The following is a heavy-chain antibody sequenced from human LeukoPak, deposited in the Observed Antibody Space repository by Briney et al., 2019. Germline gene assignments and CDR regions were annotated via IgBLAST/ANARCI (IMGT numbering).Heavy chain of an antibody. CDR3: VRNGPFDY. Sequence: GGSLRLSCAASGFTFSTYWMGWVRQAPGKGPEWVANIKQDGSEKYYVDSVKGRFTISRDNAKNSLFLQMNSLRAEDTAVYYCVRNGPFDYWGQGTLVTVSS. J-gene: IGHJ4*02. CDR2: IKQDGSEK. D-gene: IGHD2-8*01. V-gene: IGHV3-7*01. CDR1: GFTFSTYW.